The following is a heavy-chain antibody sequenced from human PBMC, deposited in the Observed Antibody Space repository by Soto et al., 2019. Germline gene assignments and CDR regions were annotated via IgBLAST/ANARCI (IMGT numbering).Heavy chain of an antibody. CDR2: IYYTGSS. J-gene: IGHJ6*02. V-gene: IGHV4-31*03. CDR1: GGSISSGGYF. D-gene: IGHD2-15*01. Sequence: SETLSLTCTVSGGSISSGGYFWSWIRQHPGKGLEWIGYIYYTGSSYYNPSLKSRVTISVDTSKNQLSLKLSSVAAADTAVYYCARGNCSGGSCSPYYGLDVWGQGTTVTVSS. CDR3: ARGNCSGGSCSPYYGLDV.